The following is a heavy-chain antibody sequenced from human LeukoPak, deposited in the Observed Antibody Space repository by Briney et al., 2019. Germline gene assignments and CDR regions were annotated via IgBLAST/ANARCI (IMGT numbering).Heavy chain of an antibody. CDR2: ISSSSSYI. V-gene: IGHV3-21*01. Sequence: GGSLRLSCAASGFTFSSYSMNWVRQAPGKGLEWVSSISSSSSYIYYADSVKGRFTTSRDNAKNSLYLQMNSLRAEDTAVYYCARRYYYDSSGYTDWYFDLWGRGTLVTVSS. CDR3: ARRYYYDSSGYTDWYFDL. J-gene: IGHJ2*01. D-gene: IGHD3-22*01. CDR1: GFTFSSYS.